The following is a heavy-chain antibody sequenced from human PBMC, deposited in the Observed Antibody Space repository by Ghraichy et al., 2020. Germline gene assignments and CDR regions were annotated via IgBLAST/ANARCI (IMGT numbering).Heavy chain of an antibody. CDR2: IIPILGIA. CDR3: ARTEGYSYALDY. Sequence: SVKVSCKASGGTFSSYAISWVRQALGQGLEWMGRIIPILGIANYAQKFQGRVTITADKSTSTAYMELSSLRSEDTAVYYCARTEGYSYALDYWGQGTLVTVSS. J-gene: IGHJ4*02. D-gene: IGHD5-18*01. V-gene: IGHV1-69*04. CDR1: GGTFSSYA.